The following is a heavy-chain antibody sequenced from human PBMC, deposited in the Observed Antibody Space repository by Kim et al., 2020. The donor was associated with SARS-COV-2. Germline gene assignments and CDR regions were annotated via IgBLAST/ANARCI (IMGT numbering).Heavy chain of an antibody. Sequence: SQTLSLTCAISGDSVSSNSAAWNWIRQSPSRGLEWLGRTYYRSKWYNDYAVSVKSRITINPDTSKNQFSLQLNSVTPEDTAVYYCARVAYWSQLASDAFDIWGQGTMVTVSS. D-gene: IGHD6-6*01. CDR3: ARVAYWSQLASDAFDI. CDR1: GDSVSSNSAA. CDR2: TYYRSKWYN. J-gene: IGHJ3*02. V-gene: IGHV6-1*01.